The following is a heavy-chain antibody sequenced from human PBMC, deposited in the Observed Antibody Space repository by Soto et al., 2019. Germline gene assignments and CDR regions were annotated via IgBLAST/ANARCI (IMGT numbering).Heavy chain of an antibody. J-gene: IGHJ4*02. Sequence: SETLSLTCTVSGGSIRSGGYYWSWIRQHPGKGLEWIGYIYYSGSTYYNPSLKSRVTISVDTSKNQFSLKLSSVTAADKGVYYCAGEPSICGQGTLVIVSS. CDR3: AGEPSI. CDR2: IYYSGST. CDR1: GGSIRSGGYY. V-gene: IGHV4-31*03.